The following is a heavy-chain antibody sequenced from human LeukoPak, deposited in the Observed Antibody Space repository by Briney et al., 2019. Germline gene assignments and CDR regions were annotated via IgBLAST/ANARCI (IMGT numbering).Heavy chain of an antibody. J-gene: IGHJ5*02. V-gene: IGHV3-48*04. CDR3: ARDWAYSSSWYGSEFDP. CDR1: GFTFSSYS. CDR2: ISSSSSTI. Sequence: GGSLRLSCAASGFTFSSYSMNWVRQAPGKGLEWVSYISSSSSTIYYADSVKGRFTISRDNAKNSLYLQMNSLRAEDTAVYYCARDWAYSSSWYGSEFDPWGQGTLVTVSS. D-gene: IGHD6-13*01.